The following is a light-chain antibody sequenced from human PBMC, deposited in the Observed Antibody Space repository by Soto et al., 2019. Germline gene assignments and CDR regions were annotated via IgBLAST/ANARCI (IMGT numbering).Light chain of an antibody. Sequence: QSALTQPASVSGSPGQSITISCTGTSSDVGGYNYVSWYQQHPGKAPKLMIYDVSNRPSGVSNRFSGYKSGNTASLTISGLQAEDEADYYCSSYKSSSTLRVVFGGGTKLTVL. CDR3: SSYKSSSTLRVV. CDR2: DVS. CDR1: SSDVGGYNY. J-gene: IGLJ2*01. V-gene: IGLV2-14*01.